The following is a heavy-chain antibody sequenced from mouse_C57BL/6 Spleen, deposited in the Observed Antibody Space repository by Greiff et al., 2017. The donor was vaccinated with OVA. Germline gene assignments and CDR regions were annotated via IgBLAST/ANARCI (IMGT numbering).Heavy chain of an antibody. J-gene: IGHJ2*01. CDR1: GYTFTSYT. CDR2: INPSSGYT. V-gene: IGHV1-4*01. Sequence: QVQLQQSGAELARPGASVKMSCKASGYTFTSYTMHWVKQRPGQGLEWIGYINPSSGYTKYNQKFKDKATLTADKSSSTAYMQLSSLTSEDSAVYYCAREVPYYYGSSYFDYWGQGTTLTVSS. D-gene: IGHD1-1*01. CDR3: AREVPYYYGSSYFDY.